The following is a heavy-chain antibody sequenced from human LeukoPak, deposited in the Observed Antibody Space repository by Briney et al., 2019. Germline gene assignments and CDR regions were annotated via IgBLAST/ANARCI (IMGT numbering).Heavy chain of an antibody. CDR3: ARERIAVAGKEFGY. J-gene: IGHJ4*02. V-gene: IGHV1-2*02. CDR1: GYTFTGYY. D-gene: IGHD6-19*01. Sequence: ASVKVSCKASGYTFTGYYMHWVRQAPGQGLEWMGWIDPNSGGTNYAQKFQGRVTMTRDTSISTAYMELSRLRSDDTAVYYCARERIAVAGKEFGYWGQGTLVTVSS. CDR2: IDPNSGGT.